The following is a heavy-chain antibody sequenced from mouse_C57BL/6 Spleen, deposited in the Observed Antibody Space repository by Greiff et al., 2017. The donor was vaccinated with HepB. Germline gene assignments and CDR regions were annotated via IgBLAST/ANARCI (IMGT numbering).Heavy chain of an antibody. CDR1: GYAFSSSW. D-gene: IGHD1-1*01. CDR3: ARSYYYGSSPAMDY. Sequence: QVQLQHSGPELVKPGASVKISCKASGYAFSSSWMNWVKQRPGKGLEWIGRIYPGDGDTNYNGKFKGKATLTADKSSSTAYMQLSSLTSEDSAVYFCARSYYYGSSPAMDYWGQGTSVTVSS. CDR2: IYPGDGDT. V-gene: IGHV1-82*01. J-gene: IGHJ4*01.